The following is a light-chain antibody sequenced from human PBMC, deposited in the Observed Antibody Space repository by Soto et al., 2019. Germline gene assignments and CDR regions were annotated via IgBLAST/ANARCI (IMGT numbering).Light chain of an antibody. Sequence: EVVMTQSPATLSVSPGERATFSCRASQSVGSNLAWYQQKPGQAPRLLIYGASTRATGIPARFSGSGSGTEFTLTISSLQSEDFAVYYCQQYNNWPQTFGQGTKVDIK. CDR3: QQYNNWPQT. V-gene: IGKV3-15*01. CDR1: QSVGSN. J-gene: IGKJ1*01. CDR2: GAS.